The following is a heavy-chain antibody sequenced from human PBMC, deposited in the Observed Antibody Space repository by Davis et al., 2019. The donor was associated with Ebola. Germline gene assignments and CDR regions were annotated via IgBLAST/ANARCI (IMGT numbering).Heavy chain of an antibody. D-gene: IGHD1-26*01. V-gene: IGHV1-18*04. CDR3: ARQYLSWGPGALDH. CDR1: GFTFTNYG. CDR2: IGVYNGNT. Sequence: AASVKVSCKTSGFTFTNYGFSWVRQAPGQGPEWMGWIGVYNGNTHYAQNFQGRVTMTTDTSTSTVYMELRSLRSDDTAVYYCARQYLSWGPGALDHWGQGTLVIVSS. J-gene: IGHJ4*02.